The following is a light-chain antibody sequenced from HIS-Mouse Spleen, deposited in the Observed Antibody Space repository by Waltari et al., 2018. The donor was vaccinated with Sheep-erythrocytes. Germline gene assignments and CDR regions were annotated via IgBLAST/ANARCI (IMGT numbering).Light chain of an antibody. CDR1: QGISSY. J-gene: IGKJ4*01. CDR2: AAS. CDR3: QQYNSYPLT. V-gene: IGKV1-8*01. Sequence: AIRMTQSPSSFSASTGDRVTITCRASQGISSYLAWYQQKPGKAPKLLIYAASTLQSGVPSRFSGSGSGTDFTLTISCLQSEDFATYYCQQYNSYPLTFGGGTK.